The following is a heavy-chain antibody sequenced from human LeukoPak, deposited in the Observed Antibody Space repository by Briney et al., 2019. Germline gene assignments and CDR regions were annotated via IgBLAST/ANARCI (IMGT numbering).Heavy chain of an antibody. V-gene: IGHV4-4*07. Sequence: SETLSLTCTVSGGSFINYYWNWIRQPAGKALEWIGRISTSGSTNYNPSVNTRVTMSIDTSKNQFSLKLRSVTAADTAVYYCAKSRGVDAFDIWAQGTMVTVS. CDR2: ISTSGST. D-gene: IGHD3-10*01. CDR1: GGSFINYY. J-gene: IGHJ3*02. CDR3: AKSRGVDAFDI.